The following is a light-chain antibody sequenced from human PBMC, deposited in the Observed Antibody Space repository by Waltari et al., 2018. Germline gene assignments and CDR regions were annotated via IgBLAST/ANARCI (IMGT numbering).Light chain of an antibody. CDR2: DDP. Sequence: QSALTQPRSVSGSPGQSVTISCTGTSSDVCCYNYVSWYQHHPGKAPQLIIYDDPKRPSGVPDRFSAYKSDNTASLTISGLLAEDEADYYCCSYAGSINLWVFGGGTKLTVL. J-gene: IGLJ3*02. CDR3: CSYAGSINLWV. V-gene: IGLV2-11*01. CDR1: SSDVCCYNY.